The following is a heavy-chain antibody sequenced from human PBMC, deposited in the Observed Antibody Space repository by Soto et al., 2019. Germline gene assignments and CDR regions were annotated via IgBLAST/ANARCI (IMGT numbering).Heavy chain of an antibody. J-gene: IGHJ3*02. D-gene: IGHD4-17*01. CDR1: GGTFSSYA. CDR3: ARGGDYGDVDAFDI. Sequence: ASVKVSCKASGGTFSSYAISWVRQAPGQGLEWMGGIIPIFGTANYARKFQGRVTITADESTSTAYMELSSLRSEDTAVYYCARGGDYGDVDAFDIWGQGTMVTVSS. CDR2: IIPIFGTA. V-gene: IGHV1-69*13.